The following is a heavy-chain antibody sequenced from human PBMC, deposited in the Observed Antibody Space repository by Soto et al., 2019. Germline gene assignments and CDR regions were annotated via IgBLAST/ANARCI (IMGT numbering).Heavy chain of an antibody. Sequence: GEFLKISCKGSGYSFTSYWIGWVRQMPGKGLEWMGIIYPGDSDTRYSPSFQGQVTISADKSISTAYLQWSSLKASDTAMYYCARRVLGYCSSTSCRDAFDIWGQGTMVTVSS. CDR1: GYSFTSYW. CDR2: IYPGDSDT. V-gene: IGHV5-51*01. J-gene: IGHJ3*02. D-gene: IGHD2-2*01. CDR3: ARRVLGYCSSTSCRDAFDI.